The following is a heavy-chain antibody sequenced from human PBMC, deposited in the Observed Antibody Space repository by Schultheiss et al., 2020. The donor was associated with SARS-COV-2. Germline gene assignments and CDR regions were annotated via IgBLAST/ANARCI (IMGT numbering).Heavy chain of an antibody. Sequence: GGSLRLSCVASGFTFSNYGMHWVRQAPGKGLEWVAVIWYDGSNKYYADSVKGRFTISRDNSKNTLYLQMNSLRAEDTAVYYCARANYGDYAQGAFDIWGQGTMVTVSS. CDR1: GFTFSNYG. D-gene: IGHD4-17*01. CDR3: ARANYGDYAQGAFDI. CDR2: IWYDGSNK. J-gene: IGHJ3*02. V-gene: IGHV3-33*01.